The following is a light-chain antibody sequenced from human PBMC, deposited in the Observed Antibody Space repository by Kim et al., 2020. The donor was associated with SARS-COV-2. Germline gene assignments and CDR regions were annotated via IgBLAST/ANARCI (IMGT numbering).Light chain of an antibody. Sequence: NFMLTQPHSVSESPGKTVTISCTGSSGDIVSNYVQWYQQRPGSARTLVIYEDRQRPSGVPDRFSGSIDSSSNSASLTISGLRTEDEADYYCQSYDSDSVLFGGGTQLTVL. CDR1: SGDIVSNY. J-gene: IGLJ2*01. V-gene: IGLV6-57*02. CDR2: EDR. CDR3: QSYDSDSVL.